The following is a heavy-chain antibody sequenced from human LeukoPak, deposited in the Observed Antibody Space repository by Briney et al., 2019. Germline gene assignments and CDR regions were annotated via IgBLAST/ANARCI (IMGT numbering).Heavy chain of an antibody. CDR3: ARGRCSSTSCYPYPFDY. CDR2: INPNSGGT. CDR1: GYTFTSYG. Sequence: ASVKVSCKASGYTFTSYGISWVRQAPGQGLEWMGWINPNSGGTNYAQKFQGRVTMTRDTSISTAYMELSRLRSDDTAVYYCARGRCSSTSCYPYPFDYWGQGTLVTVSS. V-gene: IGHV1-2*02. D-gene: IGHD2-2*01. J-gene: IGHJ4*02.